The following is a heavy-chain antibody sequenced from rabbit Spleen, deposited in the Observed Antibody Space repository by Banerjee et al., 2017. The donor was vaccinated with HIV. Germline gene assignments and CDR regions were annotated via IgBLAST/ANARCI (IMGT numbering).Heavy chain of an antibody. CDR1: GVSLNDKDV. CDR3: ARNYVNAFDP. J-gene: IGHJ2*01. CDR2: IYGGSSGST. Sequence: QEQLEESGGGLVKPEGSLTLTCKASGVSLNDKDVMCWVRQAPGKGLEWIACIYGGSSGSTWYATWAKGRFTISKTSSTTVTLQMTSLTAADTATYFCARNYVNAFDPWGQGTLVTVS. D-gene: IGHD1-1*01. V-gene: IGHV1S45*01.